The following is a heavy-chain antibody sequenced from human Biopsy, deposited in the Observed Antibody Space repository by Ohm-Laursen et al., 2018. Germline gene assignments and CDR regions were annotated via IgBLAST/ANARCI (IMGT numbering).Heavy chain of an antibody. CDR2: INPHSGTT. J-gene: IGHJ1*01. D-gene: IGHD2-15*01. V-gene: IGHV1-2*02. Sequence: SVKGSCKASGYTFTGQYLHWVRQVPGQGLEWMGWINPHSGTTKFAQDFQGRVTMTRDTSITTAYMELRRLRSDDTAVYYCAKGQDLRGGAEYFQHWGQGALVTVSS. CDR3: AKGQDLRGGAEYFQH. CDR1: GYTFTGQY.